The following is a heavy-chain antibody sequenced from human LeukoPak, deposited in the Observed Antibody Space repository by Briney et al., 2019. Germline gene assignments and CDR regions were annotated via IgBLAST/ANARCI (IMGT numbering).Heavy chain of an antibody. Sequence: QPGGSLRLSCAASGFTFSSYWMHWVRQAPGKGLVWVSRISTDGSSTSYADFVKGRFTISRDNAKNTLFLQMNSLRAEDTAVYYCARDFLWGSGSRWGQGTLVTVSS. V-gene: IGHV3-74*01. CDR1: GFTFSSYW. CDR3: ARDFLWGSGSR. J-gene: IGHJ4*02. D-gene: IGHD3-10*01. CDR2: ISTDGSST.